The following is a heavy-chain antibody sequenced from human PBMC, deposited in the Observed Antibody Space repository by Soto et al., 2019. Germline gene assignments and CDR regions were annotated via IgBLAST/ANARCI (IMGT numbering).Heavy chain of an antibody. D-gene: IGHD6-19*01. CDR3: AKDRFGIAVRGDAFDI. V-gene: IGHV3-23*01. Sequence: EVPLLESGGGLVQPGGSLRLSCAASGFTFSSYAMSWVRQAPGKGLEWVSAISGSGGSAYYADSVKGRFTISRDNSKNTLYLQMNSLRAEDTAVYYCAKDRFGIAVRGDAFDIWGQGTMVTVSS. CDR1: GFTFSSYA. J-gene: IGHJ3*02. CDR2: ISGSGGSA.